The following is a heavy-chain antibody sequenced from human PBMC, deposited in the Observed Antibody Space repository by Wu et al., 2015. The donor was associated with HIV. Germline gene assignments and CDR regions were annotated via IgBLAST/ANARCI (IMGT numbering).Heavy chain of an antibody. J-gene: IGHJ6*04. V-gene: IGHV1-2*02. Sequence: QVRLVQSGSEVKKPGASVKVSCKTSGYIFTDYYIHWVRQAPGQGLEWMGWINCKSGATFITQKFQGRVTMTRDTSNSTVYMELNRLNSDDTAVYYCARVSPPDVWGKGTTVNRLF. CDR3: ARVSPPDV. CDR2: INCKSGAT. CDR1: GYIFTDYY.